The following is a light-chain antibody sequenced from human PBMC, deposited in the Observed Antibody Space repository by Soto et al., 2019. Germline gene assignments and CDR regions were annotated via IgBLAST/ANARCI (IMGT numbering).Light chain of an antibody. J-gene: IGLJ3*02. V-gene: IGLV2-23*01. CDR2: EGS. Sequence: QSVLTQPASVSGSPGQSITISCTGTSSDVGGYKLVSWYQQHPGKAPKVLLYEGSERPSGVSDRFSGSKSDNTASLTISGLQAEDEADYYCCSYAGTTTWVFGGGTKLTVL. CDR3: CSYAGTTTWV. CDR1: SSDVGGYKL.